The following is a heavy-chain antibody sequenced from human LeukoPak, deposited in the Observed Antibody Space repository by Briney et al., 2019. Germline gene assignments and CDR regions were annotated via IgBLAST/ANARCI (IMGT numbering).Heavy chain of an antibody. D-gene: IGHD5-12*01. CDR1: GGTFSSYA. V-gene: IGHV1-18*01. J-gene: IGHJ4*02. CDR2: ISAYNGNT. CDR3: ARVPYSGYAQYYFDY. Sequence: ASVKVSCKASGGTFSSYAISWVRQAPGQGLEWMGWISAYNGNTNYAQKLQGRVTMTTDTSTSTAYMELRSLRSDDTAVYYCARVPYSGYAQYYFDYWGQGTLVTVSS.